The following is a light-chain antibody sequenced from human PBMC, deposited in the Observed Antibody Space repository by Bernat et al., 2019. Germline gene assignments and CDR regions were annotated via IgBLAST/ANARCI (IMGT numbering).Light chain of an antibody. CDR3: SSYTRSATYV. CDR2: AVA. CDR1: SSDIGSYNY. J-gene: IGLJ1*01. Sequence: QSALTQPASVSGSPGQSITISCIGTSSDIGSYNYVSWYQQHPGKAPNLLIYAVANRPSGVSNRFSASKSGNTASLTISGLQAEDESDYSCSSYTRSATYVFGTGTTVTVL. V-gene: IGLV2-14*03.